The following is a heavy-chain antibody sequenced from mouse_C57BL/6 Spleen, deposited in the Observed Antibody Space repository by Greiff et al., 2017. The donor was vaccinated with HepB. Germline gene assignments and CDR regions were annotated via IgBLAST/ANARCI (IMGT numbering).Heavy chain of an antibody. CDR1: GYTFTSYW. Sequence: QVQLQQPGAELVKPGASVKMSCKASGYTFTSYWITWVKQRPGQGLEWIGDIYPGSGSTNYNEKFKSKATLTVDTSSSTAYMQLSSLTSEDSAVDYCASDYDGSSLWYFDVWGTGTTVTVAS. CDR2: IYPGSGST. V-gene: IGHV1-55*01. J-gene: IGHJ1*03. CDR3: ASDYDGSSLWYFDV. D-gene: IGHD1-1*01.